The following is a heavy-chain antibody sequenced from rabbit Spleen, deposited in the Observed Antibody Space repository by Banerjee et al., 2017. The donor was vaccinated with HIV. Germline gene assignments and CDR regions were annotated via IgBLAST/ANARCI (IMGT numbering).Heavy chain of an antibody. D-gene: IGHD8-1*01. CDR3: ARDGAGGSYFAL. V-gene: IGHV1S7*01. CDR2: IDPVFGIT. J-gene: IGHJ4*01. Sequence: QLEESAGGLVQPGGSLKLSCKASGFTLSSYYMNWVRQAPGKGLEWIGYIDPVFGITYCANWVTGRFSISRENAQNTVFLQMTSLTAADTAACFCARDGAGGSYFALWGQGTLVTVS. CDR1: GFTLSSYY.